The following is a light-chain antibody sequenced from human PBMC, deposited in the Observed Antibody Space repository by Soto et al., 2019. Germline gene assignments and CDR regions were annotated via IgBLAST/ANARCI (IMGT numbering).Light chain of an antibody. V-gene: IGKV1-5*03. CDR3: QQRYSTTIT. Sequence: DIQMTQSPSTLSASVGDSVTITCRARQSINNYLAWHQQKPGKAPKVIIYKTSTLESGVPSRFSGIVSGTDFNLTLRSLQPEDWATYEGQQRYSTTITCCQRTRGEIK. CDR1: QSINNY. J-gene: IGKJ5*01. CDR2: KTS.